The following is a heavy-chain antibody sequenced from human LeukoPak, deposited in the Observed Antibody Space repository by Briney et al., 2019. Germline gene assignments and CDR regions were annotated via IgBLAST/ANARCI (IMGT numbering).Heavy chain of an antibody. CDR3: ARRFDS. V-gene: IGHV3-21*05. CDR2: VGPGGDI. CDR1: GFTFTGYS. J-gene: IGHJ4*02. Sequence: GGSLRLSCAASGFTFTGYSMNWVRQAPGRGLEWISYVGPGGDIYYSDSMTGRFTVSRDTAKNSLYLQMNGLRVEDTAVYYCARRFDSWGQGTLVTVSS.